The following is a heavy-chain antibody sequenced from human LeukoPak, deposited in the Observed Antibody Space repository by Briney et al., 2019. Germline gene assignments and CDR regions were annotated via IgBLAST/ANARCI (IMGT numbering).Heavy chain of an antibody. CDR2: ISGSCDAT. D-gene: IGHD6-6*01. CDR3: AKGHFASSSFFDY. J-gene: IGHJ4*02. V-gene: IGHV3-23*01. CDR1: KFNFA. Sequence: GGSLRLSCAASKFNFAMSWVRQTADKRLEWVSAISGSCDATFYTDSVKGRFTLSRDNSKNTLYLQTNNLRVEDTAVYYCAKGHFASSSFFDYWGQGTLVTVSS.